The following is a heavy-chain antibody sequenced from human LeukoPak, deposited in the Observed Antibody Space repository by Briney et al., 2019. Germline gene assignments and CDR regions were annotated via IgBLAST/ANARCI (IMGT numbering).Heavy chain of an antibody. D-gene: IGHD6-19*01. CDR2: FDPEDGET. CDR1: GYTLTELS. Sequence: ASVKVSCKVSGYTLTELSMHWVRQAPGKGLEWMGGFDPEDGETIYAQKFQGRDTMTEDTSTDTAYMELSSLRSEDTAVYYCATEGTIAVAGSFDYWGQGTLVTVSS. V-gene: IGHV1-24*01. CDR3: ATEGTIAVAGSFDY. J-gene: IGHJ4*02.